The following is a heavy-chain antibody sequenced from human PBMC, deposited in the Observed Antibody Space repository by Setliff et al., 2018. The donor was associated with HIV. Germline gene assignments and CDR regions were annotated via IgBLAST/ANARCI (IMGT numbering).Heavy chain of an antibody. CDR2: INPSGGSA. V-gene: IGHV1-46*01. D-gene: IGHD3-22*01. J-gene: IGHJ4*02. Sequence: ASVKVSCKASGYTFTRNQIHWVRQAPGQGLEWMGIINPSGGSAAYAEKFRGRVTMTSDTSTNTVYMELRSLRSEETAVFYCARDGGDGSGYYYADYWGQGTPVTVPQ. CDR1: GYTFTRNQ. CDR3: ARDGGDGSGYYYADY.